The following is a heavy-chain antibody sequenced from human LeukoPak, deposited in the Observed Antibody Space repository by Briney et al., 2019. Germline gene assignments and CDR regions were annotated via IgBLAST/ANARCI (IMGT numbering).Heavy chain of an antibody. CDR3: ASGVLGGQALDY. CDR2: INEDGSAK. CDR1: GFTLSDYW. J-gene: IGHJ4*02. V-gene: IGHV3-7*01. Sequence: PGGSLRLSCEVSGFTLSDYWMTWVRQAPGKGLEWVANINEDGSAKFYVGTVKGRFTISREKAKNSVYLQMSSLEAEDTAVYHCASGVLGGQALDYWGQGILVTVSS. D-gene: IGHD2-15*01.